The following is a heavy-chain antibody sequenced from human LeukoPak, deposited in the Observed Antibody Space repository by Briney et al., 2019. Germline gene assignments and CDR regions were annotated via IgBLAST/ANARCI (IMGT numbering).Heavy chain of an antibody. CDR2: VYYSGST. CDR3: ARDPYHTNFHFHY. J-gene: IGHJ4*02. CDR1: SVSISGSSYY. Sequence: SETLSLTWTVSSVSISGSSYYWGWIRQTPGGVLECIGSVYYSGSTYNNPSLKSRVTISVDTSKNQFSLKLSSVTAADTAVKYCARDPYHTNFHFHYWGQRTLVTVSS. V-gene: IGHV4-39*02. D-gene: IGHD2/OR15-2a*01.